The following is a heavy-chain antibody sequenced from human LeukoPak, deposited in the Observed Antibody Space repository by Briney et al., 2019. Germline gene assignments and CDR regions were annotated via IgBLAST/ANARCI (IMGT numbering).Heavy chain of an antibody. Sequence: ASVKVSCKASGGTFSSYAISWVRQAPGQGLEWMGGFDPEDGETIYAQKFQGRVTMTEDTSTDTAYMELSSLRSEDTAVYYCATYSVGMDVWGQGTTVTVSS. CDR2: FDPEDGET. CDR1: GGTFSSYA. V-gene: IGHV1-24*01. CDR3: ATYSVGMDV. D-gene: IGHD4-11*01. J-gene: IGHJ6*02.